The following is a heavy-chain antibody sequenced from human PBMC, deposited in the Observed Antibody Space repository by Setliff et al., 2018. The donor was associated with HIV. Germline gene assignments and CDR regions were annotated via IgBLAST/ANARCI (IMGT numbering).Heavy chain of an antibody. D-gene: IGHD6-19*01. CDR2: VDPEDGET. CDR1: GYTLSELS. J-gene: IGHJ4*02. Sequence: ASVKVSCKVSGYTLSELSVHWVRQAPGKGLQWMGGVDPEDGETIYAQELQGRVTMTEDTSADTAYMELSSLRSEDTAVYYCARGPRGKIAVAGYYFEYWGQGTLVTVSS. V-gene: IGHV1-24*01. CDR3: ARGPRGKIAVAGYYFEY.